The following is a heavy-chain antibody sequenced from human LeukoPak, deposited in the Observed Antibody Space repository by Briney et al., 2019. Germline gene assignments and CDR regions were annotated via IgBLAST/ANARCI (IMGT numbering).Heavy chain of an antibody. Sequence: ASVKVSCKASGYTFTSYGISWVRQAPGQGLEWMGWISAYNGNTNYAQKLQGRVTMTTDTSTSTAYMKLRSLRSDDTAVYYCARDLNAYYDFWSGYLVWGQGTLVTVSS. CDR3: ARDLNAYYDFWSGYLV. J-gene: IGHJ4*02. CDR1: GYTFTSYG. CDR2: ISAYNGNT. V-gene: IGHV1-18*01. D-gene: IGHD3-3*01.